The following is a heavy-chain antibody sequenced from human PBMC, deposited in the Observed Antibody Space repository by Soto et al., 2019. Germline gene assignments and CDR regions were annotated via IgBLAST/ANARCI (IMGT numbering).Heavy chain of an antibody. Sequence: SVKVSCKASGYTFTGHYIHWVRQARGQRLEWIGWIVVGSGNTNYAQKFQERVTITRDMSTSTAYMELSSLRSEDTAVYYCAADERGYDSSGYYYVGWGQGTLVTVSS. CDR3: AADERGYDSSGYYYVG. D-gene: IGHD3-22*01. V-gene: IGHV1-58*02. CDR2: IVVGSGNT. J-gene: IGHJ4*02. CDR1: GYTFTGHY.